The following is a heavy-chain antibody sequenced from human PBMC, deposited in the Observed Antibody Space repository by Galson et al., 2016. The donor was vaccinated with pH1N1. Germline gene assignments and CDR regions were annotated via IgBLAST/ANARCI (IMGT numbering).Heavy chain of an antibody. CDR2: INTDGSLT. CDR1: GFTSSSYW. CDR3: PFPPCSGGGCYYDH. J-gene: IGHJ4*02. Sequence: SLRLSCAASGFTSSSYWMHWVRQAPGKGLVWVSRINTDGSLTTYADSVQGRFTISRDNAKTTLYLQLNSLRAEDTAVYYRPFPPCSGGGCYYDHWGQGTMVTVSS. V-gene: IGHV3-74*01. D-gene: IGHD2-21*01.